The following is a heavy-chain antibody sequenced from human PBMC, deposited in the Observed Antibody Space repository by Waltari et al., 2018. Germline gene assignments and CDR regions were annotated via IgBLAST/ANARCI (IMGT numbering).Heavy chain of an antibody. Sequence: EVQLLESGGGLVQPGGSLRLPCAASGFTFSSYSMSLVRQPFRTGLEWVSAISGSGGSTYYADSVKGRFTISRDNSKNTLYLQMNSLRAEDTAVYYCAKVGLGSSSWTTYYFDYWGQGTLVTVSS. CDR2: ISGSGGST. V-gene: IGHV3-23*01. CDR1: GFTFSSYS. J-gene: IGHJ4*02. CDR3: AKVGLGSSSWTTYYFDY. D-gene: IGHD6-13*01.